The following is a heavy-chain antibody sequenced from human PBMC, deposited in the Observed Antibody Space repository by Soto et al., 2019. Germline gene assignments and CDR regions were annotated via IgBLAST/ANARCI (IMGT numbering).Heavy chain of an antibody. CDR3: ASQSRLGYCSGGSCVGMDV. D-gene: IGHD2-15*01. CDR1: GFTFSSYG. Sequence: GGSLRLSCAASGFTFSSYGMHWVRQAPGKGLEWVAVIWYDGSNKYYADSVKGRFTISRDNSKNTLYLQMNSLRAEDTAVYYCASQSRLGYCSGGSCVGMDVWGQGTTVTVSS. CDR2: IWYDGSNK. V-gene: IGHV3-33*01. J-gene: IGHJ6*02.